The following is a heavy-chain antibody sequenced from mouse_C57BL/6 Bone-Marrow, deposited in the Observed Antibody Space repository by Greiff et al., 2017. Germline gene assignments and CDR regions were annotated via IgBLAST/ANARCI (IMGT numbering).Heavy chain of an antibody. D-gene: IGHD5-1*01. CDR1: GYTFTSYW. CDR3: ASDLHPAWFAY. J-gene: IGHJ3*01. Sequence: QVQLQQPGAELVKPGASVKLSCKASGYTFTSYWMHWVKQRPGRGLEWICRIDPNSGGTKYNEKFKRKATLTVDKPSSTAYMQLSSLTSEDAAVYYCASDLHPAWFAYWGQGTLVTVSA. CDR2: IDPNSGGT. V-gene: IGHV1-72*01.